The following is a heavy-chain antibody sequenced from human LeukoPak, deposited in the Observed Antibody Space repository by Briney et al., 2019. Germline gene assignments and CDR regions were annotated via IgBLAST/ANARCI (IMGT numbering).Heavy chain of an antibody. CDR2: ISSSSSYI. Sequence: GGSLRLSCAASGFTFSSYSTTWVRQAPGKGLEWVSSISSSSSYIYYADSVKGRFTISRDNAKNSLYLQMNSLRAEDTALYYCAKGAVLRFLEWLSDAFDIWGQGTMVTVSS. D-gene: IGHD3-3*01. CDR1: GFTFSSYS. CDR3: AKGAVLRFLEWLSDAFDI. V-gene: IGHV3-21*04. J-gene: IGHJ3*02.